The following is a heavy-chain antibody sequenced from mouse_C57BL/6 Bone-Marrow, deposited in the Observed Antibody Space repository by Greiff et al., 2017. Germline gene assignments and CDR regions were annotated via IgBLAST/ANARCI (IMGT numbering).Heavy chain of an antibody. Sequence: QVQLQQPGAELVMPGASVKLSCKASGYTFTSYWMHWVKQRPGQGLEWIGEIDPSDSYTNYNQKFKGKSTLTVDKSSSTAYMQLSSLTSEASAVYYCARSGLYYGSSYEAYWGQGTLVTVSA. CDR3: ARSGLYYGSSYEAY. CDR1: GYTFTSYW. V-gene: IGHV1-69*01. J-gene: IGHJ3*01. D-gene: IGHD1-1*01. CDR2: IDPSDSYT.